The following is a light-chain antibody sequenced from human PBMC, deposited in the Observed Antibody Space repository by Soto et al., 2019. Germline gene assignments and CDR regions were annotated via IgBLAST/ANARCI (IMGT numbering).Light chain of an antibody. J-gene: IGKJ1*01. Sequence: DIQMTQSPSSVSASVGDRVTITCRASQAISTWLAWYQQKPGKAPKLLIYAASNLQTGAPSRFSGSGSGTDFTLTISSLQPENFATYCCQQANSFPRTFSQGTKVEIK. CDR3: QQANSFPRT. CDR1: QAISTW. CDR2: AAS. V-gene: IGKV1D-12*01.